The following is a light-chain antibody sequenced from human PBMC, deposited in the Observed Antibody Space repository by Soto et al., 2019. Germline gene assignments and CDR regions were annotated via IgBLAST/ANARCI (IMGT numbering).Light chain of an antibody. CDR2: GAV. CDR3: QQYETWPPRFT. V-gene: IGKV3-15*01. Sequence: EIMLWQTPATLSVSPGETPTLTWTASQSVSSNVAWYPQKPGQAPRLLIYGAVSRATGVPARFSGSGFATEFTLTISSLQSEDFAVYYGQQYETWPPRFTFGPGTKVDIK. J-gene: IGKJ3*01. CDR1: QSVSSN.